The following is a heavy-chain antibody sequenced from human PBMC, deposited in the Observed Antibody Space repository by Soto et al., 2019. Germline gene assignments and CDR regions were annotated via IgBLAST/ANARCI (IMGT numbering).Heavy chain of an antibody. D-gene: IGHD5-12*01. Sequence: GGSLRLSCAASGFTFSSYGMHWVRQAPGKGLEWVAVISYDGSNKYYADSVKGRFTISRDNSKNTLYLQMNSLRAEDTAVYYCARGGYDFDAFDIWGQWTMVTVSS. CDR3: ARGGYDFDAFDI. CDR2: ISYDGSNK. V-gene: IGHV3-30*03. CDR1: GFTFSSYG. J-gene: IGHJ3*02.